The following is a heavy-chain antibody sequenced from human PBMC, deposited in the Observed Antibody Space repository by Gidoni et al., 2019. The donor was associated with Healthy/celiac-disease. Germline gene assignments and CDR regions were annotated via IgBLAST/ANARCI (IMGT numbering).Heavy chain of an antibody. J-gene: IGHJ5*02. D-gene: IGHD3-10*01. CDR1: GFPFSSSW. Sequence: EVQLVESGGGLVQPGGSLRLSCAASGFPFSSSWMHWVRQSPGKGLVWASRINSDGSSTSYADYVKGRCTISRDNAKNTLYLQMNSLRAEDTAVYYCARETLWGFDPWGQGTLVTVSS. CDR2: INSDGSST. CDR3: ARETLWGFDP. V-gene: IGHV3-74*01.